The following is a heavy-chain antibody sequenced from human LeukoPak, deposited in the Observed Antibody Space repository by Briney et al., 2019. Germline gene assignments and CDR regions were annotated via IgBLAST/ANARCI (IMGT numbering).Heavy chain of an antibody. V-gene: IGHV3-21*01. D-gene: IGHD3-10*01. CDR2: ISSSRSYI. Sequence: GGSLRLSCAASGFTLSSYSMNWVRQAPGKGLEWVSSISSSRSYIYYADSVKGRFTISRDNAKNSLSLQMNSLRAEDTAVYYCASSPYYYGSGSPPSGMDVWGKGTTVTVSS. CDR3: ASSPYYYGSGSPPSGMDV. CDR1: GFTLSSYS. J-gene: IGHJ6*04.